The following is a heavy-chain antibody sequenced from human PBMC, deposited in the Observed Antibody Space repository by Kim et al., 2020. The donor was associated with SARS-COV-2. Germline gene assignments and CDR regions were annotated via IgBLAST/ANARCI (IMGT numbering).Heavy chain of an antibody. CDR2: ISSSGSTI. CDR3: ARDGIYCSGGSCYPNWFDP. CDR1: GFTFSDYY. Sequence: GGSLRLSCAASGFTFSDYYMSWIRQAPGKGLEWVSYISSSGSTIYYADSVRGRFTISRDNAKNSLYLQMNSLRAEDTAVYYCARDGIYCSGGSCYPNWFDPWGQGTLVTVSS. J-gene: IGHJ5*02. D-gene: IGHD2-15*01. V-gene: IGHV3-11*01.